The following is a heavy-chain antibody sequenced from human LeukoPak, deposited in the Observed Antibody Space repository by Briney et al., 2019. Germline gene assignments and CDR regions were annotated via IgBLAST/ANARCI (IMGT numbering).Heavy chain of an antibody. D-gene: IGHD4-23*01. J-gene: IGHJ4*02. V-gene: IGHV5-51*01. Sequence: NLGESLKISCKDSGYSFTNYWIGWVRQMPGKGLEWMGIIYPGDSDTRYSPSFQGQVTISVDKSISTAFLQWSSLKASDTAMYYCARHTYDYGGNSGFDYWGQGTLVTVSS. CDR2: IYPGDSDT. CDR3: ARHTYDYGGNSGFDY. CDR1: GYSFTNYW.